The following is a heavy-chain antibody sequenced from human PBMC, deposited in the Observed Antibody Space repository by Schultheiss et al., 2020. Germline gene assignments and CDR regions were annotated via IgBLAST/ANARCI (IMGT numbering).Heavy chain of an antibody. CDR2: IYLNGST. V-gene: IGHV4-38-2*02. CDR3: ARGKSPFDY. Sequence: SETLSLTCTVSGYSISMGYYWAWIRQPPGKGLEWIGTIYLNGSTYYNPSLKSRVTMSLDTSKNQFSLKLTSVTAADTAVYYCARGKSPFDYWGQGTLVTVSS. J-gene: IGHJ4*02. CDR1: GYSISMGYY.